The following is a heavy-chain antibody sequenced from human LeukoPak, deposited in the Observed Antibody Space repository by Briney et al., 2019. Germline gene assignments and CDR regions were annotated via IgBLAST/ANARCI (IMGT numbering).Heavy chain of an antibody. V-gene: IGHV4-39*01. D-gene: IGHD3-10*01. CDR1: GGSISSSSYY. CDR2: IYYSGST. CDR3: ARQRVRGLYSFDY. J-gene: IGHJ4*02. Sequence: SETLSLTCTVSGGSISSSSYYWGWIRQPPGKGLEWIGSIYYSGSTYYNPSLKSRVTISVDTSKNQFSLKLSSVTAADTAVYYCARQRVRGLYSFDYWGQGTLVTVSS.